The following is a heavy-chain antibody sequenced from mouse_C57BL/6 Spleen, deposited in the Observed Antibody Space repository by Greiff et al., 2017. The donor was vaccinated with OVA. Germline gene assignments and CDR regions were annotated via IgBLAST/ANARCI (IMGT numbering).Heavy chain of an antibody. J-gene: IGHJ1*03. Sequence: QVQLQQPGAELVKPGASVKLSCKASGYTFTSYWMHWVKQRPGQGLEWIGMIHPNSGSTNYNEKFKSKATLTVDKSSSTAYMQLSSLTSEDSAVYCCAREDYYGDFDVWGTGTTVTVSS. D-gene: IGHD1-1*01. CDR1: GYTFTSYW. CDR2: IHPNSGST. CDR3: AREDYYGDFDV. V-gene: IGHV1-64*01.